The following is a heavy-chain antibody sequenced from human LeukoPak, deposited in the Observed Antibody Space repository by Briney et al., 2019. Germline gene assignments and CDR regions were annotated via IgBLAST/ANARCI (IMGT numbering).Heavy chain of an antibody. CDR2: LNSDGSSI. CDR1: GFTFSGSW. J-gene: IGHJ4*02. Sequence: PGGSLRLSCAASGFTFSGSWMHWVRQVPGKGLVWVSRLNSDGSSINYADSVKGRFTISRDNAENTLYLQMNSLRVEDTAVYYCARGVAGTLDYWGQGTLVTVSS. D-gene: IGHD6-19*01. V-gene: IGHV3-74*01. CDR3: ARGVAGTLDY.